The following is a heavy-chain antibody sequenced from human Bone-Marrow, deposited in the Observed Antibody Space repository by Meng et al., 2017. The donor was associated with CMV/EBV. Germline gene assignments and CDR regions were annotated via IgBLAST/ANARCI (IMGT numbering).Heavy chain of an antibody. J-gene: IGHJ5*02. CDR2: INPNSGGT. Sequence: ASVKVSCKASGYTFTGYDMHWVRQAPGQGLEWMGWINPNSGGTNHAQKFQGRVTMTRDTSISTAYMELSRLRSDDTAVYYCARQVETTDIVVVPAAYFNWFDPWGQGTLVTVSS. D-gene: IGHD2-2*01. V-gene: IGHV1-2*02. CDR3: ARQVETTDIVVVPAAYFNWFDP. CDR1: GYTFTGYD.